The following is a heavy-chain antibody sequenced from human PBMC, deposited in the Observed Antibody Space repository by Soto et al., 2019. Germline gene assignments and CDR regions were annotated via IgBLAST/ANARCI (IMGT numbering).Heavy chain of an antibody. Sequence: SETLSLTCSVSGGSVSNKTYYWSWIRQPPGKRLEWIGYVYYSGTTNYNPSLKGRVTISVDLSKNQFSLRLSSVTTADTALYYCARTTAVPNTLRSRYFFDYWGQGTLVTVSS. CDR3: ARTTAVPNTLRSRYFFDY. J-gene: IGHJ4*02. CDR1: GGSVSNKTYY. V-gene: IGHV4-61*01. D-gene: IGHD4-17*01. CDR2: VYYSGTT.